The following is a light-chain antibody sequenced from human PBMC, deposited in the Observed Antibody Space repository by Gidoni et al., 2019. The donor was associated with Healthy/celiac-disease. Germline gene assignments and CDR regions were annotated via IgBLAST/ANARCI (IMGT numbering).Light chain of an antibody. CDR1: KLGDKY. V-gene: IGLV3-1*01. Sequence: SYELTQPPSVSVSPGQTASITCSGDKLGDKYACWYQQKPGQSPLLVIYQDSKRPSGIPERFSGSNSGNTATLTISGTQAMDEADYYCQAWDSSYVVFGGGTKLPVL. CDR2: QDS. CDR3: QAWDSSYVV. J-gene: IGLJ2*01.